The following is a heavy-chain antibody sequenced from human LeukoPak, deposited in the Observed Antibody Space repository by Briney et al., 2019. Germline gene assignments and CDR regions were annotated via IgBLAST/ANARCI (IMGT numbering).Heavy chain of an antibody. CDR1: GYTFTSYG. D-gene: IGHD1-26*01. CDR2: ISAYNGNT. CDR3: ARDQKVGATPYFGMGV. V-gene: IGHV1-18*01. J-gene: IGHJ6*02. Sequence: GASVKVSCKASGYTFTSYGISWVRQAPGQGLEWMGWISAYNGNTNYAQKLQGRVTMTTDTSTSTAYMELRSLRSDDTAVYFCARDQKVGATPYFGMGVWGQGTTVTVSS.